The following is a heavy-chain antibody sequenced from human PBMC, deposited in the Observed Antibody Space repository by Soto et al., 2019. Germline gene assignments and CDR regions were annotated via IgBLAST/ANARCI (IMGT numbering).Heavy chain of an antibody. V-gene: IGHV1-8*01. CDR2: MNPNSGNT. Sequence: ASVKVSCKASGYTFTSYDINWVRQATGQGLEWMGWMNPNSGNTGYAQKFQGRVTMTRNTSISTAYMELSSLRSEDTAVYYCARAGIAAKLYYYYMDVWGKGTTVTVSS. D-gene: IGHD2-15*01. CDR1: GYTFTSYD. CDR3: ARAGIAAKLYYYYMDV. J-gene: IGHJ6*03.